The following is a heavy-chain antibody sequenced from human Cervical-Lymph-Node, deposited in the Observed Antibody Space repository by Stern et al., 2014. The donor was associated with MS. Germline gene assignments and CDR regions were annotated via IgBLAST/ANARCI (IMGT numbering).Heavy chain of an antibody. CDR3: IRDDAGGDSGSYREYAFHI. D-gene: IGHD1-26*01. V-gene: IGHV3-9*01. J-gene: IGHJ3*02. Sequence: VPLRESGRALVQPARPLRLPCAASGFCLDAYAMHWVRHGPAKGLDRVSGIRWYRGSKGYVDSAMGRFTIFRNNTTNSQDVQMHGVRAEDKALYYDIRDDAGGDSGSYREYAFHIWGRGTMVTVSS. CDR1: GFCLDAYA. CDR2: IRWYRGSK.